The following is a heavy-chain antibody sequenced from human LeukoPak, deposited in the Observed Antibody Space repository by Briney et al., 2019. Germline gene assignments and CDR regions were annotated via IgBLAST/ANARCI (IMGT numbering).Heavy chain of an antibody. CDR3: ANSAGQLWFFLDY. CDR1: GFTFSSYA. D-gene: IGHD5-18*01. J-gene: IGHJ4*02. CDR2: ISGSGGST. V-gene: IGHV3-23*01. Sequence: GESLKISCAASGFTFSSYAMSWVRQAPGKGLEWVSAISGSGGSTYYADSVKGRFTISRDNSKDTLYLQMNSLRAEDTAVYYCANSAGQLWFFLDYWGQGTLVTVSS.